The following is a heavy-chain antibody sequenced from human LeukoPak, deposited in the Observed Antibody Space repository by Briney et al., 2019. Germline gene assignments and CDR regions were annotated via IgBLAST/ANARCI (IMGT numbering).Heavy chain of an antibody. CDR2: MRFDGANT. CDR3: ARGMVHLWFLIES. CDR1: GFTFSYYV. V-gene: IGHV3-30*02. J-gene: IGHJ4*02. Sequence: GGSLRLSCAASGFTFSYYVMHWVRQTPGKGLEWVASMRFDGANTSYADSVRGRFTISRDNSRNTLYLQIADVRPEDTAIYYCARGMVHLWFLIESWGLGTLVTVSS. D-gene: IGHD5-18*01.